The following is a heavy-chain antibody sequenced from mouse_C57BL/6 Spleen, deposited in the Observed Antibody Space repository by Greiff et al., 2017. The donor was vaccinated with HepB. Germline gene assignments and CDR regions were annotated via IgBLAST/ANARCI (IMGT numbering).Heavy chain of an antibody. CDR3: ARSSTGAYYFDY. D-gene: IGHD4-1*02. CDR1: GYTFTDYN. V-gene: IGHV1-18*01. CDR2: INPNNGGT. Sequence: EVQLQQSGPELVKPGASVKIPCKASGYTFTDYNMDWVKQSHGKSLEWIGDINPNNGGTIYNQKFKGKATLTVDKSSSTAYMELRSLTSEDTAVYYCARSSTGAYYFDYWGQGTTLTVSS. J-gene: IGHJ2*01.